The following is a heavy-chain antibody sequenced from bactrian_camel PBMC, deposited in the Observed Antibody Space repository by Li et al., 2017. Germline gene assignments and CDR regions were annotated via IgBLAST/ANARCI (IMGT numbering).Heavy chain of an antibody. J-gene: IGHJ4*01. CDR3: AASDTLGCTRGSMGRSDYNCQYNF. CDR2: ITTAGGRE. V-gene: IGHV3S31*01. D-gene: IGHD2*01. Sequence: VQLVESGGGSVQAGGSLRLSCAASGFASSKRCMGWFRQAPGKEREGVAAITTAGGRELYVDSVKGRFTISQDNAKNMVYLQMNSLKPEDSGMYYCAASDTLGCTRGSMGRSDYNCQYNFSGRGTQVTVS. CDR1: GFASSKRC.